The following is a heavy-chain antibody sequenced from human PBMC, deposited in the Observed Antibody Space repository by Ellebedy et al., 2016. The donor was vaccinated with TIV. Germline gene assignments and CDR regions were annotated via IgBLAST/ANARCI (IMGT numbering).Heavy chain of an antibody. CDR3: ARSFVIGGMVVGY. CDR1: GFTFSDYG. J-gene: IGHJ4*02. V-gene: IGHV3-30*03. D-gene: IGHD2/OR15-2a*01. CDR2: ISYDGSNK. Sequence: PGGSLRLSCAASGFTFSDYGMHWVRQAPGTGLEWVAVISYDGSNKYYADSMKGRFTISRDNSKNTLYLQMNSLRAEDTAVYYSARSFVIGGMVVGYWGQGTLVTVSS.